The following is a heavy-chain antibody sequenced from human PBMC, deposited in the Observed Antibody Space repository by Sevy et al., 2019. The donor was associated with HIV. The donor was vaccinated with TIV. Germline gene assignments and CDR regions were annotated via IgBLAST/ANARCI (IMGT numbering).Heavy chain of an antibody. CDR2: ISYDGSNK. Sequence: GGSLRLSCAASGFTFSSYAMHWVRQAPGKGLEWVAVISYDGSNKYYADSVKGRFTISRDNSKNTLYLQMNSLRAEDTAGYYCAREDCSSTSCYTLIYYYYYGMDVWGQGTTVTVSS. CDR1: GFTFSSYA. CDR3: AREDCSSTSCYTLIYYYYYGMDV. J-gene: IGHJ6*02. V-gene: IGHV3-30*04. D-gene: IGHD2-2*02.